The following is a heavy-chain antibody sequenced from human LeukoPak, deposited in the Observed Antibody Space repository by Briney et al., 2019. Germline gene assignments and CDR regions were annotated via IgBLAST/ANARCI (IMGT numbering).Heavy chain of an antibody. J-gene: IGHJ4*02. CDR3: AKDSANWRGDFDN. Sequence: GGSLRLSCAASGFTFSNYAMTWVSQASGRGLEWVSAISGSGGSTHNADSVKGRFTISRDNTKNTLYLQMNSLRAEDTAVYYCAKDSANWRGDFDNWGQGTLVTVSS. D-gene: IGHD1-20*01. CDR1: GFTFSNYA. CDR2: ISGSGGST. V-gene: IGHV3-23*01.